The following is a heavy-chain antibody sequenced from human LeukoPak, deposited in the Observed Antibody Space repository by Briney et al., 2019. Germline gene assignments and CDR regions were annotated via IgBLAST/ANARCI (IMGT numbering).Heavy chain of an antibody. CDR3: ASFIVVVPAAIGIFDY. J-gene: IGHJ4*02. D-gene: IGHD2-2*02. V-gene: IGHV4-39*07. Sequence: SETLSLTCTVSGGSISSSSYYWGWIRQPPGKGLEWIGSIYYSGSTYYNPSLKSRVTISVDTSKNQFSLKLSSVTAADTAVYYCASFIVVVPAAIGIFDYWGQGTLVTVSS. CDR1: GGSISSSSYY. CDR2: IYYSGST.